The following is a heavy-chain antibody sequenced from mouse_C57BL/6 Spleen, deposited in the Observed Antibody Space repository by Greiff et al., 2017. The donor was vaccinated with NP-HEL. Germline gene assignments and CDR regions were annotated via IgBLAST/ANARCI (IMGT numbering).Heavy chain of an antibody. CDR2: ISYDGSN. CDR1: GYSITSGYY. Sequence: EVQVVESGPGLVKPSQSLSLTCSVTGYSITSGYYWNWIRQFPGNKLEWMGYISYDGSNNYNPSLKNRISITRDTSKNQFFLKLNSVTTEDTATYYCAREGDDLTFDYWGQGTTLTVSS. CDR3: AREGDDLTFDY. J-gene: IGHJ2*01. V-gene: IGHV3-6*01.